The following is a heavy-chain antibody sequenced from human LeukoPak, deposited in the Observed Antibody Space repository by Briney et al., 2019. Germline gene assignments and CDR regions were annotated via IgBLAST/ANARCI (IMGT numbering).Heavy chain of an antibody. Sequence: GGSLRLSCAPSGFTFSTYWMHWVRQAPGKGLVWVSHINNDGSSTNYADSVKGRFTISRDNTKNTLYLQMNSLRAEDTAVYYCVRDPPTALELFDYWGQGTPVTVSS. V-gene: IGHV3-74*01. CDR3: VRDPPTALELFDY. J-gene: IGHJ4*02. D-gene: IGHD5-18*01. CDR2: INNDGSST. CDR1: GFTFSTYW.